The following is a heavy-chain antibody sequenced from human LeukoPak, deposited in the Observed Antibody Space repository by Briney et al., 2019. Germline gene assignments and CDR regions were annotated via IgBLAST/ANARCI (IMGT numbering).Heavy chain of an antibody. CDR3: AREGGEEGFGELCLDY. J-gene: IGHJ4*02. D-gene: IGHD3-10*01. V-gene: IGHV1-2*02. CDR2: INPNSGGT. Sequence: ASVKVSCKASGYTFTGYYMHWVRQAPGQGLEWMGWINPNSGGTNYAQKFQGRVTMTRDTSIRTAYMELSRLRSDDTAVYYCAREGGEEGFGELCLDYWGQGTLVTVSS. CDR1: GYTFTGYY.